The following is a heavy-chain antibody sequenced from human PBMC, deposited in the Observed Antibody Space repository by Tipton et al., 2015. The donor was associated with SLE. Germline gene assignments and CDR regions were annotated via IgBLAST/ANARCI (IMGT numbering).Heavy chain of an antibody. V-gene: IGHV4-59*02. J-gene: IGHJ6*03. Sequence: TLSLTCTVSGASVSSYYWSWIRQPPGKGLEWIGYIYDSGSTNYNPSLKSRVTISVDTSKNQFSLKLSSVTAADTAVYYCARSRYSSSSYYYYYMDVWGKGTTVTVSS. D-gene: IGHD6-6*01. CDR1: GASVSSYY. CDR3: ARSRYSSSSYYYYYMDV. CDR2: IYDSGST.